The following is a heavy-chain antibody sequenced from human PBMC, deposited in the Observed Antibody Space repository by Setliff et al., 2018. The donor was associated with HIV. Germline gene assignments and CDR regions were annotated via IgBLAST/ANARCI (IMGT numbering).Heavy chain of an antibody. J-gene: IGHJ4*02. V-gene: IGHV4-38-2*01. CDR1: GYSISSGYY. CDR3: ARIYSGYDWSPAGARTRYFDY. CDR2: IYHSGST. Sequence: PSETLSLTCAVSGYSISSGYYWGWVRQPPGKGLEWIGSIYHSGSTYYNPSLKSRVTISVDTSKNQFSLKLSSVTAADTAVYYCARIYSGYDWSPAGARTRYFDYWGQGTLVTVSS. D-gene: IGHD5-12*01.